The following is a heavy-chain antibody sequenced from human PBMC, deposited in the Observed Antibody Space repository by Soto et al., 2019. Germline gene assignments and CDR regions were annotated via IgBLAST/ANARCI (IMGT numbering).Heavy chain of an antibody. D-gene: IGHD3-22*01. J-gene: IGHJ4*02. V-gene: IGHV1-8*01. Sequence: ASVKVSCKASGYTFTSYDINWVRQATGQGLEWMGWMNPNSGNTGYAQKFQGRVTMTRNTSISTAYMELSSLRSEDTAVYYCARGVGITMIVVVTYYFDYWGQGTLVTVSS. CDR1: GYTFTSYD. CDR3: ARGVGITMIVVVTYYFDY. CDR2: MNPNSGNT.